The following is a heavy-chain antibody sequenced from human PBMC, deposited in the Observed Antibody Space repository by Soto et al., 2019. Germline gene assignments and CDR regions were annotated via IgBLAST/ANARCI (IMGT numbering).Heavy chain of an antibody. CDR3: AKAWGYSYGLQLDY. V-gene: IGHV3-23*01. D-gene: IGHD5-18*01. CDR1: GFTFSSYA. CDR2: ISGSGGST. Sequence: EVQLLESGGGLVQPGGSLRLSCAASGFTFSSYAMSWVRQAPGKGLELVSAISGSGGSTYYADSVTGRFTISRDNSKNTLYLQMNSLRAEDTAVYYCAKAWGYSYGLQLDYWGQGTLVTVSS. J-gene: IGHJ4*02.